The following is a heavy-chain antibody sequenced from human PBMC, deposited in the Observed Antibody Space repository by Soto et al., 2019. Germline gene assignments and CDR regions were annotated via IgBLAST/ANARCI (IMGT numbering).Heavy chain of an antibody. CDR3: ARDHQQLVSFYYYYYMDV. CDR1: GYTFTSYG. D-gene: IGHD6-13*01. Sequence: ASVKVSCKASGYTFTSYGISWVRQAPGQGLEWMGWISAYNGNTDYAQKLQGRATMTTDTSTSTAYMELRSLRSDDTAVYYCARDHQQLVSFYYYYYMDVWGKGTTVTVSS. V-gene: IGHV1-18*01. J-gene: IGHJ6*03. CDR2: ISAYNGNT.